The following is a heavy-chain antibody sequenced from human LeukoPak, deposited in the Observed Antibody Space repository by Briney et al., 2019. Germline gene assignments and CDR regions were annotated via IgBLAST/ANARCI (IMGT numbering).Heavy chain of an antibody. Sequence: GGSLRLSCAASGFTFSSYWMHWVRQAPGKGLEWVSSISSSSSYIYYADSVKGRFTISRDNAKNSLYLQMNSLRAEDTAVYYCARDRAVVAPLGMDVWGQGTTVTVSS. D-gene: IGHD2-2*01. CDR3: ARDRAVVAPLGMDV. J-gene: IGHJ6*02. V-gene: IGHV3-21*01. CDR2: ISSSSSYI. CDR1: GFTFSSYW.